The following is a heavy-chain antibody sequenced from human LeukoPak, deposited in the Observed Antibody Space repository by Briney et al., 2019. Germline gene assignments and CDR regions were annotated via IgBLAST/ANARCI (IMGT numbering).Heavy chain of an antibody. CDR1: GFTFSSYW. CDR2: INSDGSST. J-gene: IGHJ4*02. D-gene: IGHD2-15*01. V-gene: IGHV3-74*01. CDR3: ARDLNGGPTTPPDDY. Sequence: PGGSLRLSCAASGFTFSSYWMHWVRQAPGKGLVWVSRINSDGSSTSYADSVKGRFTISRDNAKNTLYLQMNSLRAEDTAVYYCARDLNGGPTTPPDDYWGQGTLVTVSS.